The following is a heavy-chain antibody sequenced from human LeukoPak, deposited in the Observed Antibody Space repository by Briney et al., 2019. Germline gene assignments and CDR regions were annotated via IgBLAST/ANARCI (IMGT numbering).Heavy chain of an antibody. J-gene: IGHJ4*02. CDR1: GFTFSSYS. V-gene: IGHV3-21*01. CDR2: ISSSSSYI. D-gene: IGHD3-22*01. Sequence: GGSLRLSCAASGFTFSSYSMNWVRQAPGKGLEWVSSISSSSSYIYYADSVKGRFTISRDKAKNSLYLQMNSLRAEDTAVYYCARDGEGGYYDSSGYHDYWGQGTLGTVSS. CDR3: ARDGEGGYYDSSGYHDY.